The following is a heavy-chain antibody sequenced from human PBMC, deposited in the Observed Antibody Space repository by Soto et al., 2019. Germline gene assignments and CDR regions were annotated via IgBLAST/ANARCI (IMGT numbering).Heavy chain of an antibody. CDR3: AKDYVGRGEYYFDY. D-gene: IGHD3-16*01. CDR1: GFTFSSYA. J-gene: IGHJ4*02. V-gene: IGHV3-23*01. CDR2: ISGSGGST. Sequence: GSLSLSCAASGFTFSSYAMSLVRQAPGKGLEWVSAISGSGGSTYYADSVKGRFTISRDNSKNTLYLQMNSLRAEDTAVYYCAKDYVGRGEYYFDYWGQGTLVTVSS.